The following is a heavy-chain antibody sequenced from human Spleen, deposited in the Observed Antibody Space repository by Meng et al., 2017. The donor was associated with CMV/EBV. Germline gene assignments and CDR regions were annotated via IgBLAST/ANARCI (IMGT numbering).Heavy chain of an antibody. J-gene: IGHJ5*02. Sequence: GGTFSSYTISWVRQAPGQGLEWMGRIIPILGIANYAQKFQGRVTITADKSTSTAYMELSSLRSEDTAVYYCARDGVGGYQLLPNRFDPWGQGTLSPSPQ. D-gene: IGHD2-2*01. CDR2: IIPILGIA. CDR3: ARDGVGGYQLLPNRFDP. CDR1: GGTFSSYT. V-gene: IGHV1-69*04.